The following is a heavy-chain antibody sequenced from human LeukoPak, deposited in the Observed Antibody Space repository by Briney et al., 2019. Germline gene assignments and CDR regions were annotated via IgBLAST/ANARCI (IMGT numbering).Heavy chain of an antibody. J-gene: IGHJ6*03. CDR1: GGSISSSSYY. Sequence: PSETLSLTCTVSGGSISSSSYYWGWIRQPPGKGLEWIGYIYYSGSTYYNPSLKSRVTISVDTSKNQFSLKLSSVTAADTAVYYCARSPQLQLWTPPDQQYYYYYMDVWGKGTTVTVSS. V-gene: IGHV4-39*07. CDR3: ARSPQLQLWTPPDQQYYYYYMDV. CDR2: IYYSGST. D-gene: IGHD5-18*01.